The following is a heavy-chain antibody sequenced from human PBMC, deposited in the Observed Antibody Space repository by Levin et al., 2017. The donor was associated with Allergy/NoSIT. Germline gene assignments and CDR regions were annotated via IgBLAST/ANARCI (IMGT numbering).Heavy chain of an antibody. Sequence: PRASVKVSCEPSGYTFTSYGISWVRQAPGRGLEWMGWISAYNGNTNYAQKFQGRVTMTTDTSTSTAYMELRSLRSDDTAVYYCAREGLVGATTPWFDYWGQGTLVTVSS. CDR3: AREGLVGATTPWFDY. CDR2: ISAYNGNT. J-gene: IGHJ4*02. V-gene: IGHV1-18*01. CDR1: GYTFTSYG. D-gene: IGHD1-26*01.